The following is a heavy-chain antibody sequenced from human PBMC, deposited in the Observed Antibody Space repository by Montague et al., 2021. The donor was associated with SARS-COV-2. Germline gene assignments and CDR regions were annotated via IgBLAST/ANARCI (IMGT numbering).Heavy chain of an antibody. Sequence: SETLSLTCTVSGGSITSYFWSWVRQPPGKGLEWIGQLATSGSTNYNPSLKSRATISIDTSKNQFSLKLTSVTAADTAMYYCGTLTVGGSGRGSWGQGTLVTVSS. CDR2: LATSGST. CDR3: GTLTVGGSGRGS. J-gene: IGHJ5*02. V-gene: IGHV4-4*09. D-gene: IGHD3-10*01. CDR1: GGSITSYF.